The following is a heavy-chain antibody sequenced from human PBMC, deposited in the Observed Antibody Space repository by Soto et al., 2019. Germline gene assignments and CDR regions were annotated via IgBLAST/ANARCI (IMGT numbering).Heavy chain of an antibody. D-gene: IGHD3-10*01. J-gene: IGHJ6*02. CDR3: ARGVRTGFYGMDV. CDR2: IIPIFGTS. CDR1: GGTLSNYA. Sequence: QVQLVQSGAEVKKPGSSVKVSWKASGGTLSNYALSWVRQAPGQGLEWVGGIIPIFGTSNYAQKFQGRLTVTADESTSTAYMELSSLTSEDTAVYYCARGVRTGFYGMDVWGQGTTVTVSS. V-gene: IGHV1-69*01.